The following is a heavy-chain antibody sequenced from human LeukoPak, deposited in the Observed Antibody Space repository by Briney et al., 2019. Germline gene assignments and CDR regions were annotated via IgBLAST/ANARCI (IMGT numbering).Heavy chain of an antibody. CDR1: GVAISNYY. CDR2: INYSGSA. J-gene: IGHJ4*02. Sequence: SETLSLTCTVSGVAISNYYWSWLRQPPGKGLEWIGNINYSGSAFYSPSVKSRVTISVDTSKNQFSLKLNSVTAADTAVYYCARAYYGDFFDYWGQGTLVTVSS. D-gene: IGHD4-17*01. CDR3: ARAYYGDFFDY. V-gene: IGHV4-59*08.